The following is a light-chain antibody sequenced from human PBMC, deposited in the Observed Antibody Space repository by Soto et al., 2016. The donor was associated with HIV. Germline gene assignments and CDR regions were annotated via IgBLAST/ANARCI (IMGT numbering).Light chain of an antibody. CDR2: DGS. Sequence: SYVLTQPPSVSVAPGKTARITCGGNNIGNKAVHWYQQKPGQAPVLVVYDGSHRPSGIPERFSGSNSGNTATLTISRVEAGDEADYYCQVWDSSSDHPVFGGGTKLTVL. V-gene: IGLV3-21*03. J-gene: IGLJ2*01. CDR3: QVWDSSSDHPV. CDR1: NIGNKA.